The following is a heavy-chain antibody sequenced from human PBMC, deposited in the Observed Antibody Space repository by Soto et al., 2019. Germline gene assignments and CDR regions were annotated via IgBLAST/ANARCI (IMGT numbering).Heavy chain of an antibody. CDR1: GGSISSYY. CDR3: ARIAVAGTSRWFDP. D-gene: IGHD6-19*01. V-gene: IGHV4-59*01. Sequence: QVQLQESGPGLVKPSETLSLTCTVSGGSISSYYWSWIRQPPGKGLEWIGYIYYSGSTNYNPSLKSRVTISVDTSKNQFPLKLSSVTAADTAVYYCARIAVAGTSRWFDPWGQGTLVTVSS. CDR2: IYYSGST. J-gene: IGHJ5*02.